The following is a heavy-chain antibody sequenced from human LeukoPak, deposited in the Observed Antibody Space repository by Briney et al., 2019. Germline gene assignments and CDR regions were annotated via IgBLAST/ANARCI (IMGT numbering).Heavy chain of an antibody. J-gene: IGHJ4*02. Sequence: SETLSLTCTVSGGSISSYYWSWIRQPPGKGLEWIGYIYYSGSTNYNPSLKSRVTISVDTSKNQFSLKLSSVTVADTAVYYCASSDSSGYYRVDYWGQGTLVTVSS. CDR3: ASSDSSGYYRVDY. CDR2: IYYSGST. V-gene: IGHV4-59*01. D-gene: IGHD3-22*01. CDR1: GGSISSYY.